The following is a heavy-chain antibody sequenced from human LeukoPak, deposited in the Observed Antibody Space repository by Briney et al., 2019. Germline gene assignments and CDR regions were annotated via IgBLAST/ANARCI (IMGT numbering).Heavy chain of an antibody. J-gene: IGHJ4*02. V-gene: IGHV4-34*01. CDR2: INHSGST. D-gene: IGHD3-22*01. CDR3: ARAVITMIVVFDY. CDR1: GGSFSGYY. Sequence: SETLSLTCAVYGGSFSGYYWSWIRQPPGKGLEWIGEINHSGSTYYNPSLKSRVTISVDTSKNQFSLKLSSVTAADTAVYYCARAVITMIVVFDYWGQGTLVTVSS.